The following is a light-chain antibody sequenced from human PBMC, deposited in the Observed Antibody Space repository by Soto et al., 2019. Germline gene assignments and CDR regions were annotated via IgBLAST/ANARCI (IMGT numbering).Light chain of an antibody. CDR3: CSYAGNYTLI. CDR2: DVT. CDR1: SRDVGIYNY. J-gene: IGLJ2*01. V-gene: IGLV2-11*01. Sequence: QSALTQPRSVSGSAGQSVTFSCTGTSRDVGIYNYVSWYQQRPGTAPKVMIYDVTKRPSGVPDRFSGSKSANTASLTISGLQADDEADYYCCSYAGNYTLIFGGGTKVTVL.